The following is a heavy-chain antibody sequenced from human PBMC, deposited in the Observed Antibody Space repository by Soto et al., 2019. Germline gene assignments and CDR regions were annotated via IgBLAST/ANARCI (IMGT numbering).Heavy chain of an antibody. CDR1: GYPFSGYA. CDR3: ARPSTDYGDSGWSFPY. Sequence: QVQLVQSGSEVKKPGASVKVSCKASGYPFSGYAIGWVRQAPGQGLEWMGWISAYNGNTNFAQKFQGRVTMTTDTSTSTAYMELRSLRSDDTAVYYGARPSTDYGDSGWSFPYWGQGSLVTVSS. CDR2: ISAYNGNT. V-gene: IGHV1-18*01. D-gene: IGHD4-17*01. J-gene: IGHJ4*02.